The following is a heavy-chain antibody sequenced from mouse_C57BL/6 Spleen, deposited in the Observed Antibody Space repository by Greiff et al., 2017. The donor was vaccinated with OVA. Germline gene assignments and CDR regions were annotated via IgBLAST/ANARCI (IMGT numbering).Heavy chain of an antibody. CDR1: GFNIKDYY. CDR2: IDPEDGET. CDR3: AGYDYDGYYFDY. J-gene: IGHJ2*01. D-gene: IGHD2-4*01. V-gene: IGHV14-2*01. Sequence: EVKLMESGAELVKPGASVKLSCTASGFNIKDYYMHWVKQRTEQGLEWIGRIDPEDGETKYAPKFQGKATITADTSSNTAYLQLSSLTSEDTAVYYCAGYDYDGYYFDYWGQGTTLTVSS.